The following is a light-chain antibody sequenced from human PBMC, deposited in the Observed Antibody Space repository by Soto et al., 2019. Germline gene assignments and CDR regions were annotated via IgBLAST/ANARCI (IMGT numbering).Light chain of an antibody. CDR3: QQYNVWSLYT. Sequence: DIVMTQSPATLSVSPGDTATLFCTASQNIGSDLAWFQLKPCQAPRLLIYAATKRAIGIPAQFSGSESRTEFSLTISSLQPEDSAFYSCQQYNVWSLYTFGQGTNLEIK. J-gene: IGKJ2*01. CDR1: QNIGSD. CDR2: AAT. V-gene: IGKV3-15*01.